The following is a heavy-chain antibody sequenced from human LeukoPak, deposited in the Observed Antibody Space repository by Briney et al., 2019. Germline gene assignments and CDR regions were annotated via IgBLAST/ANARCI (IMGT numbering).Heavy chain of an antibody. Sequence: GGSLRLSCAASGFTVSSNYMSWVRQAPGKGLEWVSVIYSGGSTYYADSVKGRFTISRDNSKNTLYLQMNSLRAEDTAVYYCAKDLFTMVRGGVYYGMDVWGQGTTVTVSS. J-gene: IGHJ6*02. CDR2: IYSGGST. D-gene: IGHD3-10*01. CDR3: AKDLFTMVRGGVYYGMDV. V-gene: IGHV3-53*01. CDR1: GFTVSSNY.